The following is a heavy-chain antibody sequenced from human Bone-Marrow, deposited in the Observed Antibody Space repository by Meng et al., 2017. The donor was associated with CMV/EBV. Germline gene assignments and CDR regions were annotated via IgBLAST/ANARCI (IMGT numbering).Heavy chain of an antibody. CDR2: IIPIFGTA. V-gene: IGHV1-69*05. Sequence: SVMFSCKACGGTFSSYAISWVRQAPGQGLEWMGGIIPIFGTANYAQKFQGRVTITTDESTSTAYMELSSLRSEDTAVYYCARNSGVGGEWPPFDYWGQGTLVTVSS. D-gene: IGHD2-21*01. CDR3: ARNSGVGGEWPPFDY. J-gene: IGHJ4*02. CDR1: GGTFSSYA.